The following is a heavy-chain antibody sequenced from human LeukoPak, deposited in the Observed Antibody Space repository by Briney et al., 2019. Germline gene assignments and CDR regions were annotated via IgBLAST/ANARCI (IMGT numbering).Heavy chain of an antibody. CDR2: IKQDGSEK. V-gene: IGHV3-7*01. D-gene: IGHD3-10*01. CDR3: ARDPASDYYGSGSYLDY. Sequence: GGSLRLSCAASGFTFSSYWMSWVRQAPGKGLEWVANIKQDGSEKYYVDSVKGRFTISRDNAKNSLYLQMNSLRAEDTAVYYCARDPASDYYGSGSYLDYWGQGTLVTVSS. CDR1: GFTFSSYW. J-gene: IGHJ4*02.